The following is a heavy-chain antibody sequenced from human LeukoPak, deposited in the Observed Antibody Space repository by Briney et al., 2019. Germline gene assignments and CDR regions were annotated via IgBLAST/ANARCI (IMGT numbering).Heavy chain of an antibody. D-gene: IGHD6-19*01. Sequence: GGSLRLSCAASGFSFSSYSMNWVRQAPGKGLEWVSYISFSSTYKYYADSVRGRFTLSRDDAKSSLYLQMNTLRVEDTAVYYCARDPTYGTGWFGNSYYYMDVWGKGTTVTVSS. CDR3: ARDPTYGTGWFGNSYYYMDV. V-gene: IGHV3-21*01. CDR1: GFSFSSYS. J-gene: IGHJ6*03. CDR2: ISFSSTYK.